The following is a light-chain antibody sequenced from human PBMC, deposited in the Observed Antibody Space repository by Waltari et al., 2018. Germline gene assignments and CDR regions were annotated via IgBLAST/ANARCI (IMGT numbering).Light chain of an antibody. Sequence: QSALTQPASVSGSPGQSITISCTGISSDVVVYNYVSWYQQHPGKAPQLIIHDVFKRAFGVSDRFSGSKSGTPASLTISGLQAEDEAHYYCSAYTDSTVFGGGTKLTVL. CDR2: DVF. J-gene: IGLJ2*01. V-gene: IGLV2-14*03. CDR3: SAYTDSTV. CDR1: SSDVVVYNY.